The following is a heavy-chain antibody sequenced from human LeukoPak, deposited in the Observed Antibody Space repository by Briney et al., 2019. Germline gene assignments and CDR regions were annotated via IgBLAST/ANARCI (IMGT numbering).Heavy chain of an antibody. CDR2: ISSSSSYI. CDR3: ARWVTFGGVIVNDF. D-gene: IGHD3-16*02. Sequence: PGGSLRLSCAASGFTFSTYNMNWVRQAPGKGLEWVSSISSSSSYIYYADSVKGRFTISRDNAKNSLYLQMNSLRAEDTAVYYCARWVTFGGVIVNDFWGQRTLVTVSS. J-gene: IGHJ4*02. CDR1: GFTFSTYN. V-gene: IGHV3-21*01.